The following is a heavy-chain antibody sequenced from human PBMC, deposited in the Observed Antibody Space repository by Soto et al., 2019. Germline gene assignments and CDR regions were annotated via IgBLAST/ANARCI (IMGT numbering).Heavy chain of an antibody. J-gene: IGHJ4*02. V-gene: IGHV3-64*07. CDR1: GFTFSICP. CDR3: TRAPSLTLLFDY. D-gene: IGHD3-9*01. Sequence: EVQLVQSGGGLAQPGESLRLSCVASGFTFSICPMNWVRQAPGKGPEYVSAISSDGSGTYYAASVKGRFSISRDNSKNTLFLHMGSLRPEDTAVYYCTRAPSLTLLFDYWGQGTLVTVSS. CDR2: ISSDGSGT.